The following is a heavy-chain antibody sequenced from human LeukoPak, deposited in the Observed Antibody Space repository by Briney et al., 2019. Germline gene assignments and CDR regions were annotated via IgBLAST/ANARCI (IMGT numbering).Heavy chain of an antibody. V-gene: IGHV4-38-2*01. CDR2: PYHSEST. CDR1: VYSNSSGYY. CDR3: ARVLSCGGDCYPNWFDP. J-gene: IGHJ5*02. Sequence: SETLSLTCAFCVYSNSSGYYWGWTGHPPGRGLEGMGIPYHSESTYYNPSLKSRVTMSVDTSKNQFSLKLSSVTAADTAVYYCARVLSCGGDCYPNWFDPWGQGTLVTVSS. D-gene: IGHD2-21*01.